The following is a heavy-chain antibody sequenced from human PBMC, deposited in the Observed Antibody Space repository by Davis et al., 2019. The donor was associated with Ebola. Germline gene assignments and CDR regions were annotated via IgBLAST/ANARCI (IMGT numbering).Heavy chain of an antibody. D-gene: IGHD3-22*01. CDR1: GFTFSPYW. J-gene: IGHJ4*02. V-gene: IGHV3-74*01. CDR2: IESDGYTT. Sequence: GESLKISFAASGFTFSPYWMHWLRQVPGKGLLWVSHIESDGYTTSYADSVMGRFTISRDNAKNTVYLQMNTLRAEDTAVYYCATGSLYYYDLWGQGTLVTVSS. CDR3: ATGSLYYYDL.